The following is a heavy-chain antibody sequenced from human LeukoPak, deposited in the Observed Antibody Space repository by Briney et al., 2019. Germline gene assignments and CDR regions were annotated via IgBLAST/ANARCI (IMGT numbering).Heavy chain of an antibody. CDR3: ARNPAALYYYHGMDV. V-gene: IGHV4-34*01. CDR2: INHSGST. CDR1: GGSFSGYY. Sequence: PSETLSLTCAVYGGSFSGYYWSWIRQPPGKGLEWIGEINHSGSTNYNPSLKSRVTISVDTSKNQFSLKLSSVTAADTAVYYCARNPAALYYYHGMDVWGQGTTVTVSS. J-gene: IGHJ6*02. D-gene: IGHD2-2*01.